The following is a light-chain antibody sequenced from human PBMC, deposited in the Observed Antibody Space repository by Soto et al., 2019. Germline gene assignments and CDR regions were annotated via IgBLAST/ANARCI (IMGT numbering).Light chain of an antibody. CDR3: QQYNNSPWT. V-gene: IGKV3-20*01. Sequence: EIVLTQSPGTLSLSPGERATLSCRASQSLSGSYLAWYHQKPGQAPRLLIYGASSRATGIPDRFSGRGSGTDFTLTISRMEPEDFAVYYCQQYNNSPWTFGQGTKVEIK. CDR2: GAS. J-gene: IGKJ1*01. CDR1: QSLSGSY.